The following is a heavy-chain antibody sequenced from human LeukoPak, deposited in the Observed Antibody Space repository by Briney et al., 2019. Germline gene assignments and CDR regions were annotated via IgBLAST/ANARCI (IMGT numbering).Heavy chain of an antibody. CDR1: GFTFSSYS. CDR3: AREGEMATILYYFDY. J-gene: IGHJ4*02. V-gene: IGHV3-21*01. CDR2: ISSSSSYI. D-gene: IGHD5-24*01. Sequence: PGGSLRFSCAASGFTFSSYSMNWVRQAPGKGLEWVSSISSSSSYIYYADSVKGRFTISRDNAKNSLYLQMNSLRAEDTAVYYCAREGEMATILYYFDYWGQGTLVTVSS.